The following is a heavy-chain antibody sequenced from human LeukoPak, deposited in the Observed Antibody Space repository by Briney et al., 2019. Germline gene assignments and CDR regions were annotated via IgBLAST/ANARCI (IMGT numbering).Heavy chain of an antibody. CDR3: AKVDVSGYGSGSSYGMDV. Sequence: GGSLRLSCATSGFTFSSYAMSWVRQAPGKGLEWVSAISGSGSSAYYAASVKGRLTISRDNSKNTLYLQMNSLRAEDTAVYYCAKVDVSGYGSGSSYGMDVWGQGTTVTVSS. V-gene: IGHV3-23*01. CDR1: GFTFSSYA. CDR2: ISGSGSSA. D-gene: IGHD3-10*01. J-gene: IGHJ6*02.